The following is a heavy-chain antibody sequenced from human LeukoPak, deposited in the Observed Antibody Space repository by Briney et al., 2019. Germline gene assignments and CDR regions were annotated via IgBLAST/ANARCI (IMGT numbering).Heavy chain of an antibody. CDR3: ARDMEDIVVVIAAYDY. CDR1: GFTFSAYW. J-gene: IGHJ4*02. D-gene: IGHD2-15*01. Sequence: GGSLTLSCAASGFTFSAYWMGWVRQAPGKGLEWVANIKQDGTQKHYVDSVKGRFTISRDNAKNSLYLQMNGLRAEDTAVYYCARDMEDIVVVIAAYDYWGQGTLVTVSS. CDR2: IKQDGTQK. V-gene: IGHV3-7*05.